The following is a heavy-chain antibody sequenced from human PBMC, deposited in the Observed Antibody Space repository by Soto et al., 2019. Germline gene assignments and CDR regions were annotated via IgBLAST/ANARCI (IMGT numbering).Heavy chain of an antibody. CDR3: AKDIVRYTYGACDY. V-gene: IGHV3-30*18. D-gene: IGHD5-18*01. J-gene: IGHJ4*02. Sequence: GGSLRLSCAASGFTFSSYGMYWVRQAPGKGLEWVAAIAYDGSNKYHADSVKGRFTISRDNSKNTLYLQMNSLRVEDTAVYYCAKDIVRYTYGACDYWGQGALVTVSS. CDR2: IAYDGSNK. CDR1: GFTFSSYG.